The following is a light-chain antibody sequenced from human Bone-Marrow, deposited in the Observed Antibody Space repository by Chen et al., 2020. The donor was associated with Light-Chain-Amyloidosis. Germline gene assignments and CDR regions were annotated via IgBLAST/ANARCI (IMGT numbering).Light chain of an antibody. Sequence: DIQMTQSPSTLSASVGDRVTITCRASQSIRSWLAWYQQKPGKAPILLIYDASNLESGDPSRFSGRGSGTEFTLTTSGLQRDYVATYDCENYNSYWAFGQGTKMEIK. CDR2: DAS. J-gene: IGKJ1*01. CDR3: ENYNSYWA. CDR1: QSIRSW. V-gene: IGKV1-5*01.